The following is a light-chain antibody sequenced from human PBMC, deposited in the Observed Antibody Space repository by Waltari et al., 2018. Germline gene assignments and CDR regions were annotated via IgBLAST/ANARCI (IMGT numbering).Light chain of an antibody. V-gene: IGKV3-11*01. Sequence: EIVLTQSPATLSLSPGERATLSCRASQSVSSYLAWYQQKPGQAPRLLIYDASNRATGIPARFGGSGSGTDFTLTISSLEPEDFAVYYCQQRSNCRGTFGQGTKVEIK. CDR1: QSVSSY. CDR2: DAS. CDR3: QQRSNCRGT. J-gene: IGKJ1*01.